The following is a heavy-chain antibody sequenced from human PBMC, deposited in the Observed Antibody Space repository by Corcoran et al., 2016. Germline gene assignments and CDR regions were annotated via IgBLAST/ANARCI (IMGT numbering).Heavy chain of an antibody. CDR1: GYRFTTSW. CDR2: IYPGDSDT. V-gene: IGHV5-51*01. Sequence: EVQLVQSGAEVKKPGESLKISCQGSGYRFTTSWIAWLRQMPGKGLESMGVIYPGDSDTRYSPSFQGQVTISADKSISTAYLQWSSLKASDTAMYYCARQTRSGVDVWGQGTPVTVSS. CDR3: ARQTRSGVDV. D-gene: IGHD2-15*01. J-gene: IGHJ6*02.